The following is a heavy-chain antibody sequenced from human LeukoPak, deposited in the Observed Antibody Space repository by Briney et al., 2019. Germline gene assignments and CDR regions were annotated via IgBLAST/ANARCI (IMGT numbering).Heavy chain of an antibody. V-gene: IGHV3-30-3*01. J-gene: IGHJ4*02. CDR2: ISYDGSNK. Sequence: GGSLRLSCAASGFTFSSYAMHWVRQAPGKGLEWVAVISYDGSNKYYADSVKGRFTISRDNSKNTLYLQMNSLRSEDTAVYYCARDANRWDDSSGYYHSWGQGTLVTVSS. CDR3: ARDANRWDDSSGYYHS. D-gene: IGHD3-22*01. CDR1: GFTFSSYA.